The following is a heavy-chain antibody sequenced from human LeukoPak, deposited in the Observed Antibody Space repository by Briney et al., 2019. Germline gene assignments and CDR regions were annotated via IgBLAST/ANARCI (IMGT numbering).Heavy chain of an antibody. D-gene: IGHD5-18*01. J-gene: IGHJ4*02. CDR3: ARTWIQVWCPDFDY. CDR1: GYTFTDYY. V-gene: IGHV1-2*02. Sequence: ASVTVSYKASGYTFTDYYMHWVRQAPGHGLEWMGLINPNSGGTNYAQKFQGRVTMTRDTSITTAYMELSGLRSDDTAVYYCARTWIQVWCPDFDYWGQGSLVTVSS. CDR2: INPNSGGT.